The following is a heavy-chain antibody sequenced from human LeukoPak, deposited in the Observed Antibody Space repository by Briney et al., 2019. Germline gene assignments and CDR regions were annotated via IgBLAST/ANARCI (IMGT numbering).Heavy chain of an antibody. CDR2: IYHSGTT. CDR3: ARMYRISCYEDF. Sequence: PSETLSLTCTVSGYSIGSGYYWGWIRQSPGKGLEWIGTIYHSGTTYYNPSLKSRVTISKDTSKNQFSLKLSSVTAADTAVYYCARMYRISCYEDFWGQGTLVTVSS. CDR1: GYSIGSGYY. J-gene: IGHJ4*02. D-gene: IGHD2-2*01. V-gene: IGHV4-38-2*02.